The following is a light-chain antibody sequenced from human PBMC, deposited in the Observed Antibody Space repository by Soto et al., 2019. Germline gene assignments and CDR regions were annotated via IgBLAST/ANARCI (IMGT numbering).Light chain of an antibody. J-gene: IGKJ1*01. Sequence: EIVLTQSLGTLSLSPGERATLSCRASQSVTSTHLAWYQQKPGQAPRLLIYDASTRATGIPDRFSGSGSGTDFTLTISRLEPEDFAVYCCQQFDGSLWTFGPGTKVDIK. CDR1: QSVTSTH. CDR2: DAS. CDR3: QQFDGSLWT. V-gene: IGKV3-20*01.